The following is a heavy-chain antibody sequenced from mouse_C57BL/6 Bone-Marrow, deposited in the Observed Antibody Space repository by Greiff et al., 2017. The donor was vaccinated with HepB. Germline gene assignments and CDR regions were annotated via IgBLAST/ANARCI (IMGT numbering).Heavy chain of an antibody. D-gene: IGHD1-1*01. CDR1: GFSLSTFGMG. CDR2: IWWDDDK. J-gene: IGHJ4*01. Sequence: QVTLKESGPGILQPSQTLSLTCSFSGFSLSTFGMGVGWIRQPSGKGLEWLAHIWWDDDKYYNPALKSRLTISKDTSKNQVFLKIANVDTADTATYYSARNYYYGSSFYYYAMDYWGQGTSVTVSS. V-gene: IGHV8-8*01. CDR3: ARNYYYGSSFYYYAMDY.